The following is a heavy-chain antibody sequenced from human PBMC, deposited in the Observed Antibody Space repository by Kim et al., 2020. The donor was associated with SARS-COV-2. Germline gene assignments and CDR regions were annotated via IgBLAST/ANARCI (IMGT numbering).Heavy chain of an antibody. CDR1: AFALSDDW. CDR3: ARVDWGLDY. CDR2: ISGDGGGGRT. J-gene: IGHJ4*02. Sequence: GGSLRLSCTTSAFALSDDWMHWVRQAPGKGLVWVSRISGDGGGGRTNYADSVKGRFTVSRDTAKNTLYLEMNSLRADDTAVYYCARVDWGLDYWGRGTLVTVSS. D-gene: IGHD7-27*01. V-gene: IGHV3-74*01.